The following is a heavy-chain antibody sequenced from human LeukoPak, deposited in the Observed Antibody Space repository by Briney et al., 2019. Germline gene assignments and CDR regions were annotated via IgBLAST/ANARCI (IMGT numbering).Heavy chain of an antibody. D-gene: IGHD6-19*01. CDR1: GFTFSSYS. Sequence: GGSLRLSCAASGFTFSSYSMHWVRQAPGKGLEWVSSISTSSSYIYYADSVKGRFTISRDNAKNSLYLQMNSLRAEDTAVYYCARRPSSGWPFDYWGQGTLVTVSS. CDR2: ISTSSSYI. J-gene: IGHJ4*02. CDR3: ARRPSSGWPFDY. V-gene: IGHV3-21*01.